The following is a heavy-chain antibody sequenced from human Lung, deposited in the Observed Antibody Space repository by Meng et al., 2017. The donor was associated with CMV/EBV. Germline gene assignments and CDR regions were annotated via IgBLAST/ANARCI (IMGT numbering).Heavy chain of an antibody. CDR1: GYTFGGHY. D-gene: IGHD3-3*01. J-gene: IGHJ6*02. CDR2: INPNSGGT. Sequence: ASXXVSXKASGYTFGGHYMHWVRQAPGQGLEWMGWINPNSGGTNYAQKFQGRVTMTRDTSINTAYMELSRLRSDDTAVYYCARDVNSRSGYVYYYYGMDVWGQGNXV. V-gene: IGHV1-2*02. CDR3: ARDVNSRSGYVYYYYGMDV.